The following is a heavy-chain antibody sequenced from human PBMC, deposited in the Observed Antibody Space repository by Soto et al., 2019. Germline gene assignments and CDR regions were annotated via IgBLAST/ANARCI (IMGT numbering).Heavy chain of an antibody. J-gene: IGHJ4*02. V-gene: IGHV3-23*01. CDR1: GFTFSTYA. CDR2: VSSGGGT. CDR3: AKRRGAGGNFDC. Sequence: EVELLESGGGLVQPEGSLRLSCAASGFTFSTYAMGWVRQAPGKGLEWVSVVSSGGGTHYADSVKGRFTVSRDNSKNTLSLQMNSLRADATAVYYCAKRRGAGGNFDCWGQGALVTVSS. D-gene: IGHD2-15*01.